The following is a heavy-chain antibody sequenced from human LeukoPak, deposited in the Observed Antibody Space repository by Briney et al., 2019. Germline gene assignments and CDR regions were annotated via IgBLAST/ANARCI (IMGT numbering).Heavy chain of an antibody. V-gene: IGHV4-39*01. CDR3: ARQEIAIAAAGNWFDP. J-gene: IGHJ5*02. CDR1: GGSISSSSYD. CDR2: IYYSGST. D-gene: IGHD6-13*01. Sequence: ASETLSLTCTVSGGSISSSSYDWGWIRQPPGKGLEWVGSIYYSGSTYYNPSLKSRVPISVDTSKNQFSLKLSSVTAADTAVYYCARQEIAIAAAGNWFDPWGQGTLVTVSS.